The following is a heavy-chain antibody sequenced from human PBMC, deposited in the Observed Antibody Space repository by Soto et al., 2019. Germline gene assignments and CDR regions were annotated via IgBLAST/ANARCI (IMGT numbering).Heavy chain of an antibody. CDR1: GGSISDDTYY. D-gene: IGHD2-2*01. J-gene: IGHJ5*02. Sequence: QLQLQESGPGLVKRSETLSLTCTVSGGSISDDTYYWGWIRQPPGKGLEWIGSIYYSGTSSYNPSLKSRVTMSVDTSKKQLSLRLSSVTAADTAVYYCARLHCDSPNCVPLDPWGQGTLVIVSS. CDR2: IYYSGTS. V-gene: IGHV4-39*01. CDR3: ARLHCDSPNCVPLDP.